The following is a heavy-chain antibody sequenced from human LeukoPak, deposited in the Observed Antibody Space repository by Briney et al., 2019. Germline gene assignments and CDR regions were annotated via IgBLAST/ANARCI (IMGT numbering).Heavy chain of an antibody. Sequence: SVKVSCKASGGTFSSYAISWVRQAPGQGLEWMGGIIPIFGTANYAQKFQGRVTITADESTSTAYMELSSLRSEDTAVYYCAGLWYYGSGSYPPSPDIDYWGQGTLVTVSS. CDR3: AGLWYYGSGSYPPSPDIDY. CDR1: GGTFSSYA. V-gene: IGHV1-69*13. J-gene: IGHJ4*02. CDR2: IIPIFGTA. D-gene: IGHD3-10*01.